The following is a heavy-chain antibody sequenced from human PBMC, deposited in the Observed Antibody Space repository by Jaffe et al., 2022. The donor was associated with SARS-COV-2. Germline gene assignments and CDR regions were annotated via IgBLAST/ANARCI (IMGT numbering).Heavy chain of an antibody. CDR1: GFTFSSYS. J-gene: IGHJ3*02. Sequence: EVQLVESGGGLVKPGGSLRLSCAASGFTFSSYSMNWVRQAPGKGLEWVSSISSSSSYIYYADSVKGRFTISRDNAKNSLYLQMNSLRAEDTAVYYCARGIAAAGTDAFDIWGQGTMVTVSS. D-gene: IGHD6-13*01. CDR3: ARGIAAAGTDAFDI. V-gene: IGHV3-21*01. CDR2: ISSSSSYI.